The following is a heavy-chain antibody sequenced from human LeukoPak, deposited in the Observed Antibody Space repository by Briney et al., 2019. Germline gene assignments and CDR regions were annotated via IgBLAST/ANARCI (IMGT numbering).Heavy chain of an antibody. J-gene: IGHJ4*02. Sequence: GGSLRLSCAASGFTFSSYAMSWVRQAPGKGLEWVAVISYDGSNKYYADSVKGRFTISRDNSKNTLYLQMNSLRAEDTAVYYCATRGAYQYYFDYWGQGTLVTVSS. CDR3: ATRGAYQYYFDY. CDR1: GFTFSSYA. D-gene: IGHD2-2*01. V-gene: IGHV3-30*03. CDR2: ISYDGSNK.